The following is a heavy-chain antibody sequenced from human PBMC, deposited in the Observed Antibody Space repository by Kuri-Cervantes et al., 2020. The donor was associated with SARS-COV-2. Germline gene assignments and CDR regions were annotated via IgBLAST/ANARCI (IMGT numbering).Heavy chain of an antibody. CDR2: ISSDGRNK. V-gene: IGHV3-30*04. D-gene: IGHD2-21*01. CDR3: AKDHFGVPDF. CDR1: GFTFNTCA. Sequence: LSLTCAASGFTFNTCAMHWVRQAPGKGLEWVTMISSDGRNKNYADSVKGRFTISRDNSKNTLYLQINSLRSEDTAIFYCAKDHFGVPDFWGQGTLVTVSS. J-gene: IGHJ4*02.